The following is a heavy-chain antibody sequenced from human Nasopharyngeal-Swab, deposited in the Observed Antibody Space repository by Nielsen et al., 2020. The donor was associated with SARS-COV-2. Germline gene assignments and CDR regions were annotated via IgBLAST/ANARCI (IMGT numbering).Heavy chain of an antibody. Sequence: SETLSLTCAVSGGSISSSNWWSWVRQPPGKGLEWIGEISPSGSTNYNPSLKSRVTISVDKSKTQFSLKLSSVTAADTAVYYCASFLGGRYAFDIWGQGTMVTVSS. CDR3: ASFLGGRYAFDI. CDR2: ISPSGST. CDR1: GGSISSSNW. D-gene: IGHD4-23*01. V-gene: IGHV4-4*02. J-gene: IGHJ3*02.